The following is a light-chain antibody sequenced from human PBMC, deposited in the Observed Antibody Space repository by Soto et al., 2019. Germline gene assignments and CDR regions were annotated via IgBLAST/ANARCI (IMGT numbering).Light chain of an antibody. J-gene: IGKJ1*01. Sequence: EIVLTQSPGTLSLSPGERATLSCRASQSVASDCLAWYRQRPGQAPRLLIYGASTRATGTPDRISGGGSGTDFTLTISRLEPEDFAVYYCQQCGSSRRTFGQGTRVEIK. CDR1: QSVASDC. V-gene: IGKV3-20*01. CDR3: QQCGSSRRT. CDR2: GAS.